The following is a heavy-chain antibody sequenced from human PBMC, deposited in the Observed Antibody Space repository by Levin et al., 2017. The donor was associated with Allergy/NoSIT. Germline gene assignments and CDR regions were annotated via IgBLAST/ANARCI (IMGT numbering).Heavy chain of an antibody. V-gene: IGHV4-34*01. CDR3: AGLDAFDI. CDR2: INHSGST. D-gene: IGHD6-19*01. J-gene: IGHJ3*02. Sequence: GSLRLSCAVYGGSFSGYYWSWIRQPPGKGLEWIGEINHSGSTNYNPSRKSRVTISVDTSKNQFSLKLSSVTAADTAVYYCAGLDAFDIWGQGTMVTVSS. CDR1: GGSFSGYY.